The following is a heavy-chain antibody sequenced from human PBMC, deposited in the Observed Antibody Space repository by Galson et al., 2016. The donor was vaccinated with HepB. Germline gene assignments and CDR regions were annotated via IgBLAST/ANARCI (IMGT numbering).Heavy chain of an antibody. CDR3: ARGGGAAAAA. D-gene: IGHD6-13*01. CDR2: TYSRRNT. J-gene: IGHJ5*02. CDR1: GFTVSNNY. Sequence: SLRLSCAASGFTVSNNYMRWVRQAPGKALEWVPLTYSRRNTHYADPVKGRFTISRDSSKNTVYLQMNSLRVDDTAVYYCARGGGAAAAAWGQGTLVTVSS. V-gene: IGHV3-53*01.